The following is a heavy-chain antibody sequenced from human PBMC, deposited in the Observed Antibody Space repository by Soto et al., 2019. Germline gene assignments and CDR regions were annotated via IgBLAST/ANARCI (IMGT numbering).Heavy chain of an antibody. V-gene: IGHV1-69*01. D-gene: IGHD3-22*01. CDR1: GGIFGSHG. Sequence: QVQLIQSEAEVKKPGSSVRVSCTASGGIFGSHGFSWVRQAPGQRLEWVVGFIPIFRTLTYKEKFQARVRIAADESTNTVYLDLSSLTSEDTAVYYCVRDRRIYYSDPHDEFVASDYEVWGQGTMVSVSS. J-gene: IGHJ3*01. CDR2: FIPIFRTL. CDR3: VRDRRIYYSDPHDEFVASDYEV.